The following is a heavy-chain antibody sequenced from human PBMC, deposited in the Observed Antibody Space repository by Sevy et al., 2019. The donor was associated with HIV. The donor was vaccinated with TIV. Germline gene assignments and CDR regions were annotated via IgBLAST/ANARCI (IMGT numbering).Heavy chain of an antibody. Sequence: SETLSLTCTASGGSISSGNYYWTWIRQHPEKGLEWIGYIFDSGISYYHPSLKTRVSISGDTSKNQVSLRLTAVTAADTAIYYCARDRGGNSAFDIWGQGTMVTVSS. CDR1: GGSISSGNYY. V-gene: IGHV4-31*03. CDR3: ARDRGGNSAFDI. J-gene: IGHJ3*02. CDR2: IFDSGIS. D-gene: IGHD2-21*02.